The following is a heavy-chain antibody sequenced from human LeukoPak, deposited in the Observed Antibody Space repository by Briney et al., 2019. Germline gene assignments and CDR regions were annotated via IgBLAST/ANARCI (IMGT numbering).Heavy chain of an antibody. Sequence: PGGSLSLSHVPSGITFSASGKHGVRQAPGKGLEWVAFIQYDASSKYYADSVKGRFTISRDNSKNTVYLQMYSLRTEDTAAYYCAREGGGVEIGTFDYWGQGTLVTVSS. J-gene: IGHJ4*02. CDR1: GITFSASG. V-gene: IGHV3-30*02. D-gene: IGHD3-16*01. CDR2: IQYDASSK. CDR3: AREGGGVEIGTFDY.